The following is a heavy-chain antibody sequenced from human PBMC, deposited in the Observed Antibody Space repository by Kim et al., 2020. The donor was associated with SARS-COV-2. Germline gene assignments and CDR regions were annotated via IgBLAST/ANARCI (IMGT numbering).Heavy chain of an antibody. V-gene: IGHV3-53*04. D-gene: IGHD6-19*01. CDR3: ARELRGGSGWSWFDP. Sequence: GGSLRLSCAASGFTVSSNYMSWVRQAPGKGLEWVSVIYSGGSTYYADSVKGRFTISRHNSKNTLYLQMNSLRAEDTAVYYCARELRGGSGWSWFDPWGQGTLVTVSS. J-gene: IGHJ5*02. CDR2: IYSGGST. CDR1: GFTVSSNY.